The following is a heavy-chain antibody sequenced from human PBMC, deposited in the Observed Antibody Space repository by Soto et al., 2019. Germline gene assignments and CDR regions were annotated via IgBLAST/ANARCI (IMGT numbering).Heavy chain of an antibody. CDR3: ARYIVVVVAATRYYYGMDV. CDR2: VIPIFGTA. D-gene: IGHD2-15*01. V-gene: IGHV1-69*06. Sequence: QVQLVQSGAEVKKPGSSVKVSCKASGGTFSSYAISWVRQAPGQGLEWMGGVIPIFGTANYAQKFQGRVTITADKSTSTAYMELSSLRSEDTAVYYCARYIVVVVAATRYYYGMDVWGQGTTVTVSS. J-gene: IGHJ6*02. CDR1: GGTFSSYA.